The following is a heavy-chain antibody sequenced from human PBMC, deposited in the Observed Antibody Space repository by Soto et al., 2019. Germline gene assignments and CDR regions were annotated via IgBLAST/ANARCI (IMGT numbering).Heavy chain of an antibody. V-gene: IGHV5-51*01. CDR3: ARLPKRTYCGGDCHRDPFGDNSGYYGMDV. Sequence: PGESLKISCKGSGYSFTSYWIGWVRQMPGKGLEWMGIIYPGDSDTRYSPSFQGQVTISADKSISTAYLQWSSLKASDTAMYYCARLPKRTYCGGDCHRDPFGDNSGYYGMDVWGQGTTVTVSS. CDR1: GYSFTSYW. J-gene: IGHJ6*02. CDR2: IYPGDSDT. D-gene: IGHD2-21*02.